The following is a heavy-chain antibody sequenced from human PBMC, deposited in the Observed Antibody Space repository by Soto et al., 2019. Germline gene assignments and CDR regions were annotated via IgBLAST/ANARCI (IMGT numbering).Heavy chain of an antibody. J-gene: IGHJ4*02. CDR2: ISSSSNFI. CDR1: GFTFSSYG. V-gene: IGHV3-21*01. D-gene: IGHD3-10*01. CDR3: ARGKVGSGSYSFDL. Sequence: ESGGGLVKPGGSLRLSCVASGFTFSSYGVNWVRQAPGKGLEWVSSISSSSNFIYYADSVKGRFTISRDNAKNSLYLQMNSLRAEDTAVYYCARGKVGSGSYSFDLWGQGTLVTVSS.